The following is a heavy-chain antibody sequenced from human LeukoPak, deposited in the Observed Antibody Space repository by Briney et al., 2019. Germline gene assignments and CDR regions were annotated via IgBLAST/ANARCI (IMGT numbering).Heavy chain of an antibody. CDR1: GFTLNGYW. CDR3: ASLPIFGGNPTVG. V-gene: IGHV3-74*01. Sequence: GGSLRLSCAAPGFTLNGYWMHWVRQAPGKGLVWVSRINSDGSTTSYADSVRGRFTISRDNSKNTLYLQMNSLRAEDTAVYYCASLPIFGGNPTVGGGQGTLVTVSS. J-gene: IGHJ4*02. D-gene: IGHD3-3*01. CDR2: INSDGSTT.